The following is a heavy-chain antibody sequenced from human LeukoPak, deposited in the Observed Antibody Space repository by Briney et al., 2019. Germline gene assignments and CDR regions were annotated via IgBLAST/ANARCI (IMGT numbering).Heavy chain of an antibody. D-gene: IGHD1-7*01. J-gene: IGHJ6*02. V-gene: IGHV3-11*01. CDR2: IGGSGSSV. CDR1: VFTFSAYY. Sequence: GRSLRLSCAVSVFTFSAYYIGWGRQAPGKGLEWMSDIGGSGSSVAYSESGKGRFTVSRDNAKNLLYLEMSNLRLEHTAVYYSDRATTFYSTPGNYLGGLDVWGQGTTVTVSS. CDR3: DRATTFYSTPGNYLGGLDV.